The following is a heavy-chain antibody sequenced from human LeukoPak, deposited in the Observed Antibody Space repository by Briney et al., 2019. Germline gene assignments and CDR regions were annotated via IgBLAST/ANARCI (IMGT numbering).Heavy chain of an antibody. Sequence: GGSLRLSCAASGFAVSSNYMSWVRQAPGKGLEWVSIIYSGGSTYYADSVKGRFTISRDNSKNTLYLQMNSLRAEDTAVYYCARGSYYDSSGYHRVAFDIWGQGTMVTVSS. J-gene: IGHJ3*02. CDR1: GFAVSSNY. D-gene: IGHD3-22*01. CDR2: IYSGGST. V-gene: IGHV3-53*01. CDR3: ARGSYYDSSGYHRVAFDI.